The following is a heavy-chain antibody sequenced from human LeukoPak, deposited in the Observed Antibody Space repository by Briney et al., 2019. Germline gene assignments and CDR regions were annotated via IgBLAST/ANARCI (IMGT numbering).Heavy chain of an antibody. D-gene: IGHD3-22*01. J-gene: IGHJ4*02. V-gene: IGHV3-30*18. CDR2: ISYDGSNK. CDR1: GFTFSSYG. CDR3: AKATPMRYDSSGYYY. Sequence: GGSLRLSCAASGFTFSSYGMHWVRQAPGKGLEWVAVISYDGSNKYYADSVKGRFTISRDSSKNTLYLQMNGLRAEDTAVYYCAKATPMRYDSSGYYYWGQGTLVTVSS.